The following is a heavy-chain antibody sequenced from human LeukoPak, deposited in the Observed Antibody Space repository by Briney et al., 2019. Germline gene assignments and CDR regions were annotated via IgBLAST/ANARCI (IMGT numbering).Heavy chain of an antibody. Sequence: SETLSLTCTVSGYSISSGYYWGWIRQPPGKGLEWIGSIYHSGSTYYNPSLKSRVTISVDRSKNQFSLKLSSVTAADTAVYYCARSDYYGSGNWYFDXXXRGTXVTVSS. CDR1: GYSISSGYY. J-gene: IGHJ2*01. CDR2: IYHSGST. D-gene: IGHD3-10*01. CDR3: ARSDYYGSGNWYFDX. V-gene: IGHV4-38-2*02.